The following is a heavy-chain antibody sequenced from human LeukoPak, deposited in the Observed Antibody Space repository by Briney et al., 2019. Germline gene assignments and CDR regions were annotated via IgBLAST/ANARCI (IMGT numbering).Heavy chain of an antibody. D-gene: IGHD6-13*01. Sequence: SETLSLTCAVYGGSFSGYYWSWIRQPPGKGLEWIGEINHSGSTNYNPSIKRRVPTSLDTSKNQFSLNLTSVTAADAAVYYCARLYIGGYSRSTNYNWFDPWGQGTLVTVSS. CDR3: ARLYIGGYSRSTNYNWFDP. CDR2: INHSGST. CDR1: GGSFSGYY. J-gene: IGHJ5*02. V-gene: IGHV4-34*01.